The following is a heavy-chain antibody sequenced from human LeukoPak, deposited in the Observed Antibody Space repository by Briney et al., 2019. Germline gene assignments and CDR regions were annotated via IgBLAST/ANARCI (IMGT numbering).Heavy chain of an antibody. CDR3: ARGAGVFFDN. CDR2: IKEDGSEK. Sequence: GGSLRLSCEASRLSISSYGMTWVRQAPGKGLERVAYIKEDGSEKFYVGSVKGRFTISRDNARKSVYLQMHSLRVEDTAVYYCARGAGVFFDNWGQGTLVTVSS. V-gene: IGHV3-7*01. J-gene: IGHJ4*02. CDR1: RLSISSYG. D-gene: IGHD3-10*01.